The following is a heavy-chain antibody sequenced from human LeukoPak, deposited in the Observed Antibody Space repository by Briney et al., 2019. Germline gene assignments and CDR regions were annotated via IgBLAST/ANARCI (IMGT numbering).Heavy chain of an antibody. J-gene: IGHJ6*03. CDR3: AKEYSSSSEDYYYYYMDV. V-gene: IGHV3-23*01. D-gene: IGHD6-6*01. CDR2: ISGSGGST. Sequence: PGGSLRLSCAASGFTFSSYAMSWVRQAPGKGLEWVSAISGSGGSTYYADSVKGRFTISRDNSKNTLYLQMNSLRAEDTAVYYCAKEYSSSSEDYYYYYMDVWDKGTTVTISS. CDR1: GFTFSSYA.